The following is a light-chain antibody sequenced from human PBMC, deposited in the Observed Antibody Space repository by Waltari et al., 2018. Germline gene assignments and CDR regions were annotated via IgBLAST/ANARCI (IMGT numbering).Light chain of an antibody. CDR2: WAS. Sequence: DIVMTQSPDSLAVSLGERATINCNSSQSVLYSSTNKNYVSWYQQKPAQPPKLLIYWASTRESGVPDRFSGSGSGTDFTLTISSLQAEDVAVYYCQQYYSTRSPTWTFGQGTKVEIK. CDR1: QSVLYSSTNKNY. V-gene: IGKV4-1*01. J-gene: IGKJ1*01. CDR3: QQYYSTRSPTWT.